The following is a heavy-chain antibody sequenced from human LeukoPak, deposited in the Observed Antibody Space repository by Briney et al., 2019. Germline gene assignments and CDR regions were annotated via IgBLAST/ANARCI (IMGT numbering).Heavy chain of an antibody. CDR1: GYSFTNYW. D-gene: IGHD6-19*01. Sequence: GESLKISCKGSGYSFTNYWIGWVRQMPGKGLEWMGIIYPGDSDTTYSPSFQGQVTISADKSISTAYLQWTSLKASDTAMYYCARGAVAGRRELGFDYWGQGTLVTVSS. CDR3: ARGAVAGRRELGFDY. V-gene: IGHV5-51*01. J-gene: IGHJ4*02. CDR2: IYPGDSDT.